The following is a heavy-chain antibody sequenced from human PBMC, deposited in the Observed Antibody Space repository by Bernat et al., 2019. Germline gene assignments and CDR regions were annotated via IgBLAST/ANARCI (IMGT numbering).Heavy chain of an antibody. CDR1: GFTFSNAW. V-gene: IGHV3-15*01. CDR2: IKSKTDGGTI. Sequence: EVQLAESGGGLVEPGGSLRLSCAASGFTFSNAWMNWVRQAPGKGLEWVGRIKSKTDGGTIDYAAPVKDRFTISRDDSKKTLFLQMNNLKTEDTAVYYCMTNGSGRLESSAGDYWGQGTQVTVSP. CDR3: MTNGSGRLESSAGDY. J-gene: IGHJ4*02. D-gene: IGHD3-10*01.